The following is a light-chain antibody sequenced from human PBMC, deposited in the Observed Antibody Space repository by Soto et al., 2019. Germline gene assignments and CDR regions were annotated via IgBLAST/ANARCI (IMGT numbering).Light chain of an antibody. V-gene: IGKV2-24*01. CDR3: MPATQDPHT. CDR2: LIS. CDR1: QSLQHSDGNTY. J-gene: IGKJ2*01. Sequence: EIVMTQTPLSSPVTLGQPASISCRSSQSLQHSDGNTYLSCLQQRPGQPPRLLIYLISHRISGVPDRFSGSGAETDFTLRISRVEAEDVGVYYCMPATQDPHTFGQGTKLELK.